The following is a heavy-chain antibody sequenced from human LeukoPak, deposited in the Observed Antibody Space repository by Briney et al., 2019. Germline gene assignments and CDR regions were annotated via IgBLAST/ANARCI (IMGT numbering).Heavy chain of an antibody. V-gene: IGHV1-2*02. Sequence: ASVKVSCKASGYTFTGYYMHWVRQAPGQGLEWMGWINPNSGGTNYAQKFQGRVTMTRDTSISTAYMELSSLRSEDTAVYYCARANWNDGGVDYWGQGTLVTVSS. CDR2: INPNSGGT. D-gene: IGHD1-1*01. CDR3: ARANWNDGGVDY. CDR1: GYTFTGYY. J-gene: IGHJ4*02.